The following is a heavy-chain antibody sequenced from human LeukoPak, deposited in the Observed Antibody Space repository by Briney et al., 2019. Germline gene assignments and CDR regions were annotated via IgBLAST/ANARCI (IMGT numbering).Heavy chain of an antibody. CDR3: ARGPLRLRYSSSCHFDY. D-gene: IGHD6-13*01. V-gene: IGHV4-31*03. CDR2: IYYSGST. Sequence: SQTLSLTCTVSGGSISSGGHYWSWIRQHPGKGLEWIGYIYYSGSTYYNPSLKSRVTISVDTSKNQFSLKLSSVTAADTAVYYCARGPLRLRYSSSCHFDYWGQGTLVTVSS. J-gene: IGHJ4*02. CDR1: GGSISSGGHY.